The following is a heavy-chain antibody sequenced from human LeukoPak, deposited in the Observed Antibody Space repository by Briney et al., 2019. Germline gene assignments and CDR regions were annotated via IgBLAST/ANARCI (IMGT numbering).Heavy chain of an antibody. CDR1: GGSISSYY. CDR3: ARTTQQREYYYYYMDV. D-gene: IGHD6-13*01. J-gene: IGHJ6*03. Sequence: SETLSLTCTVSGGSISSYYWSWVRQPPGKGLGWIGRIYTSGSTNYNPSLKSRVTISVDTSKNQFSLKLSSVTAADTAVYYCARTTQQREYYYYYMDVWGKGTTVTVSS. CDR2: IYTSGST. V-gene: IGHV4-4*08.